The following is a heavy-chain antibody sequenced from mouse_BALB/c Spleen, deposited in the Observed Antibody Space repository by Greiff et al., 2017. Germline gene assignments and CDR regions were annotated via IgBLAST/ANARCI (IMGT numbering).Heavy chain of an antibody. Sequence: VQLVESGAELVRPGASVTLSCKASGYTFTDYEMHWVKQTPVHGLEWIGAIDPETGGTAYNQKFKGKATLTADKSSSTAYMELRSLTSEDSAVYYCTRNYGYVGAMDYWGQGTSVTVSS. D-gene: IGHD1-2*01. V-gene: IGHV1-15*01. CDR3: TRNYGYVGAMDY. CDR2: IDPETGGT. J-gene: IGHJ4*01. CDR1: GYTFTDYE.